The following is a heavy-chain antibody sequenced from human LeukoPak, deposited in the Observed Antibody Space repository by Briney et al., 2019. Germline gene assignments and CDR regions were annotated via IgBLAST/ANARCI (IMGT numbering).Heavy chain of an antibody. CDR3: ARGLNYFDY. D-gene: IGHD4/OR15-4a*01. J-gene: IGHJ4*02. CDR1: GFTFSTFD. CDR2: ITTSGSAT. V-gene: IGHV3-48*02. Sequence: GGSLRLSCAASGFTFSTFDMNWVRQAPGKGLEWVSYITTSGSATYYADALKGRFTISRDNAKSSLYLQMNSLRDEDTAVYYCARGLNYFDYWGRGTLVTVSS.